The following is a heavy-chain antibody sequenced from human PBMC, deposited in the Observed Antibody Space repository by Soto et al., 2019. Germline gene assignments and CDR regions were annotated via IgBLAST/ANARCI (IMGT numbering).Heavy chain of an antibody. J-gene: IGHJ4*02. V-gene: IGHV2-5*02. CDR3: AHKPDYFGSGSPLFDY. CDR2: IYWGDDK. D-gene: IGHD3-10*01. Sequence: QITLKESGPTLVKPTQTLTLTCTFSGFSLSGSSVGVGWIRQPPGKALEWLALIYWGDDKRFSPSLKNRLAISKDTPKNQVGLTMTNVDPVDTATYYCAHKPDYFGSGSPLFDYWGQGTLVTVSS. CDR1: GFSLSGSSVG.